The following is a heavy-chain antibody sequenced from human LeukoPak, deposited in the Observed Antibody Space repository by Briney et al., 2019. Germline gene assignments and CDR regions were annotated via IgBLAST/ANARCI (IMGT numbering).Heavy chain of an antibody. CDR2: INSDGSST. Sequence: GGSLRLSCAASGFTFSGYWMHWARQAPGKGLVWVSRINSDGSSTTYAESVKGRFTISRDNAKNTLYLQMNSLRAEDTAVYYCVRGGGYSYGPGDHWGEGSLVSVSS. V-gene: IGHV3-74*01. CDR3: VRGGGYSYGPGDH. CDR1: GFTFSGYW. D-gene: IGHD5-18*01. J-gene: IGHJ4*02.